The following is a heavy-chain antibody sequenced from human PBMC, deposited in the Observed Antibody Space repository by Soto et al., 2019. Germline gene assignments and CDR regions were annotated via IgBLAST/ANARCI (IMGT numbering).Heavy chain of an antibody. V-gene: IGHV3-30*03. CDR1: GFTFSSYG. Sequence: GGSLRLSCAASGFTFSSYGMHWVRQAPGKGLEWVAVISYDGSNKYYADSVKGRFTISRDNSKNTLYLQMNSLRAEDTAVYYCARVKLGKSGSGLFYYYYGMDVWGHGTTVTVSS. CDR3: ARVKLGKSGSGLFYYYYGMDV. D-gene: IGHD3-10*01. J-gene: IGHJ6*02. CDR2: ISYDGSNK.